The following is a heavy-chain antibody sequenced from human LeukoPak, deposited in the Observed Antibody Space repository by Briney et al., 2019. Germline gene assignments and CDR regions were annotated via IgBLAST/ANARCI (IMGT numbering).Heavy chain of an antibody. D-gene: IGHD3-22*01. CDR2: ISYDGSNK. J-gene: IGHJ4*02. CDR1: GVTFSSYG. CDR3: AKSGGYYYNFDY. Sequence: PGRSLRLSCAASGVTFSSYGMHWVRQAPGKGLEWVAVISYDGSNKYYADSVKGRFTISRDNSKNTLYLQMNSLRAEDTAVYYCAKSGGYYYNFDYWGQGTLVTVSS. V-gene: IGHV3-30*18.